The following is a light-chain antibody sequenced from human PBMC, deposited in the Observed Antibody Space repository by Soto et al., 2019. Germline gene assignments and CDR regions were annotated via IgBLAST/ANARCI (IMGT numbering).Light chain of an antibody. J-gene: IGKJ3*01. CDR3: QQGNSFPLS. CDR1: QGIGSR. CDR2: DAS. Sequence: IPMTQSPSSVSASVGDRVTITCRAGQGIGSRFDWYQQKPGEAPKLLIYDASSLQSGVPSRFSGSGSVTDFTFTNRSLQPEYFATYYCQQGNSFPLSFGPGTKVDIK. V-gene: IGKV1-12*01.